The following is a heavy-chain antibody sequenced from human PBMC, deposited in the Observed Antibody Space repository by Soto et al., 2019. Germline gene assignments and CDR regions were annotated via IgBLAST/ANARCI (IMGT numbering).Heavy chain of an antibody. CDR2: ISSSSSTI. Sequence: GWSLRLSCAASGFTFSSYSMNWVRQAPGKGLEWVSDISSSSSTIYYADSVKGRFTISRDNAKNSLYLQMNSLRAEDTAVYYCARSIAVRYNWFDPWGQGTLGTVSS. V-gene: IGHV3-48*01. D-gene: IGHD6-6*01. CDR3: ARSIAVRYNWFDP. J-gene: IGHJ5*02. CDR1: GFTFSSYS.